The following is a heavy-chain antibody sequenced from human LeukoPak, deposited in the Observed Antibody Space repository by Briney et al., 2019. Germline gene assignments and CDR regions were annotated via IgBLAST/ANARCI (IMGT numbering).Heavy chain of an antibody. D-gene: IGHD3-9*01. CDR2: ISGSGGST. CDR1: GFTFSSYD. CDR3: AKVGQNYDILTYYFDY. Sequence: GGSLRLSCAVSGFTFSSYDMSWVRQAPGKGLEWVTGISGSGGSTYYADSVKGRFTISRDTSKNALYLQMNSLRVEDTAVYYCAKVGQNYDILTYYFDYWGQGTLVTVSS. V-gene: IGHV3-23*01. J-gene: IGHJ4*02.